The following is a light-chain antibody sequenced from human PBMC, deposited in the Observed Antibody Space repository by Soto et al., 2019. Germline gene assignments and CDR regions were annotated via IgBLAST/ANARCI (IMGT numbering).Light chain of an antibody. Sequence: DIQMTQSPSTLSGSVGDRVTITCRASQTISSWLAWYQQKPGKAPKLLIYKASTLKSGVPSRFSGSGSGTEFTLTVTSLQPEDFATYYCQQYENLPTFGQGTRLEI. CDR1: QTISSW. J-gene: IGKJ5*01. CDR3: QQYENLPT. CDR2: KAS. V-gene: IGKV1-5*03.